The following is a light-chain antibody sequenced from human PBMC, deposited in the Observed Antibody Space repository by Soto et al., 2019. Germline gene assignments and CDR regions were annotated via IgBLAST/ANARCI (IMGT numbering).Light chain of an antibody. J-gene: IGLJ1*01. CDR3: SSYAGYNNYV. CDR1: SSDVGNYFF. V-gene: IGLV2-8*01. CDR2: EVS. Sequence: QSALTQPPSASGSPGQSVTISCTGTSSDVGNYFFVSWYQQHPGKAPKLIIYEVSKRPSGVPDRFSGSKSGNTASLTVSGLQAEDEADYYCSSYAGYNNYVFGTGTKLTVL.